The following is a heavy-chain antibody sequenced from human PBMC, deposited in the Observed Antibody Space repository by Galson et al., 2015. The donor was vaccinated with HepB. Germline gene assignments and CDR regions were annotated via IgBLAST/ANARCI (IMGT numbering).Heavy chain of an antibody. V-gene: IGHV3-30*18. CDR3: AKERNRGGGRNYYFYGMDV. Sequence: SLRLSCAVSGFNFSNSAMHWVRQAPGKGLEWVALISYDGMKRYYGRSVRGRFTIARDNSKNTLYLHMNSVRTEDTAVFYCAKERNRGGGRNYYFYGMDVWGQGTTVIVS. CDR2: ISYDGMKR. CDR1: GFNFSNSA. J-gene: IGHJ6*02. D-gene: IGHD3-16*01.